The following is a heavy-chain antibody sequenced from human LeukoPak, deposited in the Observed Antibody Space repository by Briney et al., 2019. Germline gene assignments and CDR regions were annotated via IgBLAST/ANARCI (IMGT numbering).Heavy chain of an antibody. CDR1: GGSISSYY. CDR2: IYYSGST. CDR3: ARSIHNSPPDY. D-gene: IGHD1-20*01. J-gene: IGHJ4*02. V-gene: IGHV4-59*01. Sequence: PSETLSLTCTVPGGSISSYYWSWIRQPPGKGLEWIGYIYYSGSTNYTPSLKSRVTISVDTPKNQLSLKLSSVTAADTAVYYCARSIHNSPPDYWGQGTLVTVSS.